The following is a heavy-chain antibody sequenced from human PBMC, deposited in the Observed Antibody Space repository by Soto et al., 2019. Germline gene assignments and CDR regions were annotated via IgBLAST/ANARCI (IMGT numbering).Heavy chain of an antibody. Sequence: GGSLGLCWAAAGFTASSEYMRWVREAPEKGLEWVSAISGSGGNTYYADSVKGRFTISRDNSKNTLYLQMNSQRAEDTAVYYCARGNTAYSYQYKNLWGKGTTVTVSS. D-gene: IGHD4-4*01. CDR3: ARGNTAYSYQYKNL. V-gene: IGHV3-23*01. CDR2: ISGSGGNT. J-gene: IGHJ6*03. CDR1: GFTASSEY.